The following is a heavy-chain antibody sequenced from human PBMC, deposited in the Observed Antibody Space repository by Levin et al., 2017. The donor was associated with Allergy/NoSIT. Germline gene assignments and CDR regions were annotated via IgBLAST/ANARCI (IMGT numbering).Heavy chain of an antibody. V-gene: IGHV3-30-3*01. J-gene: IGHJ4*02. Sequence: GESLKISCAASGFIFSSYAMHWVRQAPGKGLEWVAVISYDGSTTYYPDSVKGRFTISRDSAKNTLYLQMNSLRAEDTAVYYCTSADSSTYSDYWGQGTLVTVSS. CDR2: ISYDGSTT. CDR1: GFIFSSYA. D-gene: IGHD3-22*01. CDR3: TSADSSTYSDY.